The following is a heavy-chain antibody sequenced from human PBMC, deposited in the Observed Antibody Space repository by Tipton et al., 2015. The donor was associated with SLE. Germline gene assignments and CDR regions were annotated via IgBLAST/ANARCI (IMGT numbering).Heavy chain of an antibody. J-gene: IGHJ3*02. D-gene: IGHD2-2*01. V-gene: IGHV4-38-2*01. CDR2: IYTSGST. Sequence: TLSLTCAVSGYSISSGYYWSWIRQPAGKGLEWIGRIYTSGSTYYNPSLKSRVTISVDTSKNQFSLKLSSVTAADTAVYYCASCSRSDAFDIWGQGTMVTVSS. CDR1: GYSISSGYY. CDR3: ASCSRSDAFDI.